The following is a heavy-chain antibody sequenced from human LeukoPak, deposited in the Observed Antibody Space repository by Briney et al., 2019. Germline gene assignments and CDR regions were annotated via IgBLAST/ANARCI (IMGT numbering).Heavy chain of an antibody. D-gene: IGHD5-24*01. V-gene: IGHV4-4*07. CDR2: ISITGST. Sequence: PSDTLSLTCAVSGGSITTHYWSWIRQPAGKGPEWIGRISITGSTNYNPSLKSRVTMSIDTSKNQFSLNLSSVTAADTAVYYCAREVEMATQFDYWDQGTLVTVSS. CDR3: AREVEMATQFDY. CDR1: GGSITTHY. J-gene: IGHJ4*02.